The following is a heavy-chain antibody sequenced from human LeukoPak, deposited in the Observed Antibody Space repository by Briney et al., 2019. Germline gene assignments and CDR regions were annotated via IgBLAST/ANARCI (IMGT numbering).Heavy chain of an antibody. CDR3: ARAYSSGWHGSDY. CDR2: INPNSGGT. V-gene: IGHV1-2*02. CDR1: GYTFTGYY. D-gene: IGHD6-19*01. J-gene: IGHJ4*02. Sequence: ASVKVSCKASGYTFTGYYMHWVRQAPGQGLEWMGWINPNSGGTNYAQKFQGRVTMTRDSSISTAYMELSRLRSDDTAVYYCARAYSSGWHGSDYWGQGTLVTVSS.